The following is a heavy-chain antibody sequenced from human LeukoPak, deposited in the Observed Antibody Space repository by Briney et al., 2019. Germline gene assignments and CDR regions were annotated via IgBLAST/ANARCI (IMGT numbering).Heavy chain of an antibody. Sequence: GGSLRLSCAASGFTFNNAWMSWVRQAPGKGLEWVGHIKSKTDGGTTDYAAPVKGRFTISRDDSKNTLYLQMNSLKTEDTAVYYCTTATPRMTTVSTEDYWGRGTLVTVSP. V-gene: IGHV3-15*01. D-gene: IGHD4-11*01. CDR3: TTATPRMTTVSTEDY. CDR1: GFTFNNAW. CDR2: IKSKTDGGTT. J-gene: IGHJ4*02.